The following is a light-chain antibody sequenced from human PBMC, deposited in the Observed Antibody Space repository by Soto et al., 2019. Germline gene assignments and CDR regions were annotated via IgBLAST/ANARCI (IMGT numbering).Light chain of an antibody. Sequence: EIVMTQSPVTLSASSGERVTLSCRASQSVSSDLAWYQQKPGQAPRLLIYAASTRATGIPARFSGSGSGTEFILTISSLQSEDSAVYYCQRYNNWPPWTFGQGTKVEIK. CDR1: QSVSSD. J-gene: IGKJ1*01. CDR2: AAS. V-gene: IGKV3-15*01. CDR3: QRYNNWPPWT.